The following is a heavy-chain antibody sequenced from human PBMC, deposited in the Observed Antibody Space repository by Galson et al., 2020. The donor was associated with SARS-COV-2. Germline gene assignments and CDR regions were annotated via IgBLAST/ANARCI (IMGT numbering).Heavy chain of an antibody. Sequence: SETLSLTCAVYGGSFSDYYWSWIRQPPGKGLEWIGHINRSGRTSYNPSLKSRVTISVDTSKNQFSLKLSSVTAADTAVYYCARGAWFAEFLNSYNWFDPWGQGTLVTVSS. V-gene: IGHV4-34*01. CDR2: INRSGRT. CDR3: ARGAWFAEFLNSYNWFDP. D-gene: IGHD3-10*01. CDR1: GGSFSDYY. J-gene: IGHJ5*02.